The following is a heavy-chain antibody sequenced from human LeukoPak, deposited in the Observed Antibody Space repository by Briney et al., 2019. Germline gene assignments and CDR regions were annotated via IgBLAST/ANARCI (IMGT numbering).Heavy chain of an antibody. Sequence: GRSLRLSCAASGFTFSNQGMHWVRQAPGKGLEWVANIWYDGSQEYYADTVKGRFTISRDISKNTLYLQMNSLRAEDTAVYYCARDLAAARLDFRGQGTLVTVSS. V-gene: IGHV3-33*01. CDR2: IWYDGSQE. J-gene: IGHJ4*02. CDR1: GFTFSNQG. D-gene: IGHD6-6*01. CDR3: ARDLAAARLDF.